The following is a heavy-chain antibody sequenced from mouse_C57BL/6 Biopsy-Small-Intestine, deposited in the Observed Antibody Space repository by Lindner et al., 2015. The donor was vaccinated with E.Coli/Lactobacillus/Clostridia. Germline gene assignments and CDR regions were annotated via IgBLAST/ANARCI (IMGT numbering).Heavy chain of an antibody. CDR2: ISYSGST. CDR3: AREGTGTFDY. CDR1: GYSITSGYD. V-gene: IGHV3-1*01. D-gene: IGHD4-1*01. Sequence: VQLQESGPGMVKPSQSPSLTCTVTGYSITSGYDWHWIRHFPGNKLEWMGYISYSGSTNYNPSLKSRISITHDTSKNHFFLKLNSVTTEDTATYYCAREGTGTFDYWGQGTTLTVSS. J-gene: IGHJ2*01.